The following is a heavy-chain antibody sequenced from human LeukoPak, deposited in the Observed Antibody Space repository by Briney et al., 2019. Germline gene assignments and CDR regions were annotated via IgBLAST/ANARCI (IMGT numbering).Heavy chain of an antibody. CDR3: ARSSTVTNPYYYYGMDV. V-gene: IGHV1-2*02. CDR2: INPNRGDT. Sequence: GASVKVSCKASGYTFTGHYMHWVRQAPGQGLECMGWINPNRGDTNYAQKFQDSVTMTRDTSSSTAYMELRRLTSDDTAVYYCARSSTVTNPYYYYGMDVWGQGTTVTVSS. D-gene: IGHD4-17*01. CDR1: GYTFTGHY. J-gene: IGHJ6*02.